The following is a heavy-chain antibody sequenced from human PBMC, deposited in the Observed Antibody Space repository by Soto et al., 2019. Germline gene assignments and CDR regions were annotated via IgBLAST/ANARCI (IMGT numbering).Heavy chain of an antibody. CDR3: AGQGGTGFPNDY. CDR2: IWYDGSDK. J-gene: IGHJ4*02. CDR1: GFTFSSYG. V-gene: IGHV3-33*01. Sequence: QVQLVQSGGGVVQPGRSLRLSCSAYGFTFSSYGMLWVRQAPGKGLEWVAVIWYDGSDKYYADSVKGRFMISRDNSKNTLYLQMNILRAEDTAVYYCAGQGGTGFPNDYWGRGTLVTVSS. D-gene: IGHD3-10*01.